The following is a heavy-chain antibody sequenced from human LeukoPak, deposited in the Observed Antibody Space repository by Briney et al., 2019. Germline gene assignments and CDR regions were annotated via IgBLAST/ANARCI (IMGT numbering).Heavy chain of an antibody. D-gene: IGHD6-13*01. CDR1: GGSISSYY. CDR3: ATIAVAGNFDC. V-gene: IGHV4-59*01. Sequence: SETLSLTCTVSGGSISSYYWSWIRQPPGKGLEWIGYIYYSGTTNYNPSLKSRVTISVDTSKNQFSLKLSSVTAAGTAMYYCATIAVAGNFDCWGQGTLVTVSS. CDR2: IYYSGTT. J-gene: IGHJ4*02.